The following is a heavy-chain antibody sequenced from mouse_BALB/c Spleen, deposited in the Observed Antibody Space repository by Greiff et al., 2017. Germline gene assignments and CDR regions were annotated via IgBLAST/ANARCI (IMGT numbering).Heavy chain of an antibody. D-gene: IGHD2-4*01. CDR2: ISTYYGNT. CDR3: AREGLRRGFDY. V-gene: IGHV1-67*01. J-gene: IGHJ2*01. CDR1: GYTFTDYA. Sequence: VQLQQSGPELVRPGVSVKISCKGSGYTFTDYAMHWVKQSHAKSLEWIGVISTYYGNTNYNQKFKGKATMTVDKSSSTAYMELARLTSEDSAIYYCAREGLRRGFDYWGQGTTLTVSS.